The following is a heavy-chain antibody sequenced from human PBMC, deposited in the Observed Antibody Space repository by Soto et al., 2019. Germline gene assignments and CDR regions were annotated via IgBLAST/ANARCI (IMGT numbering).Heavy chain of an antibody. D-gene: IGHD1-7*01. CDR2: ISAYNGNT. V-gene: IGHV1-18*01. Sequence: ASVKVSCKASGYTFTSYGISWVRQAPGQGLEWMGWISAYNGNTNYAQKLQGRVTMTTDTSTSTAYMELRSLRSDDTAVYYCARDRAPGTTYLHYYYGMDVWGQGTTVTVS. J-gene: IGHJ6*02. CDR1: GYTFTSYG. CDR3: ARDRAPGTTYLHYYYGMDV.